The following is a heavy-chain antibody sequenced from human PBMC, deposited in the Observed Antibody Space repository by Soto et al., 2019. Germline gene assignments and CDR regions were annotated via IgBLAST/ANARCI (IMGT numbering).Heavy chain of an antibody. CDR3: ALETGLQTKIYYYYGMDV. J-gene: IGHJ6*02. D-gene: IGHD4-4*01. V-gene: IGHV1-24*01. Sequence: ASVKVSCKVSGYTLTELSMHWVRQAPGKGLEWMGGFDPEDGETIYAQRFQGRVTMTEDTSTDTAYMELSSLRSEDTAVYYCALETGLQTKIYYYYGMDVWGQGTTVTVSS. CDR1: GYTLTELS. CDR2: FDPEDGET.